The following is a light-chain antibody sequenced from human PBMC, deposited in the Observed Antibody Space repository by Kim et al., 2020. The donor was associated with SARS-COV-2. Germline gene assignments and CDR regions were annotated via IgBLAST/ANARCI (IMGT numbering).Light chain of an antibody. Sequence: SVSPGERATLSCRASQSVSSNLAWYQQKPGQAPRLLIYGASTRATGIPARFSGSGSGTEFTLTISSLQSEDFALYYCQQYNNWPLPFGGGTKLEI. V-gene: IGKV3-15*01. CDR3: QQYNNWPLP. CDR1: QSVSSN. CDR2: GAS. J-gene: IGKJ4*01.